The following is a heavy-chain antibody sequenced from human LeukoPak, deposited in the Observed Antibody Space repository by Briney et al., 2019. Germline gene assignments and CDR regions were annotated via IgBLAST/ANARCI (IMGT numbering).Heavy chain of an antibody. CDR2: TSGSI. D-gene: IGHD3/OR15-3a*01. J-gene: IGHJ6*03. CDR3: ARVLAIFGLDTTDFYMDV. Sequence: SETLSLTCAVSGASISSHYWSWIRQPPGKGLEWIGYTSGSISDDPSLKSRVAVSVDPSQNQVSLSLTSVTAADTAVYYCARVLAIFGLDTTDFYMDVWGKGTTVTVSS. V-gene: IGHV4-59*11. CDR1: GASISSHY.